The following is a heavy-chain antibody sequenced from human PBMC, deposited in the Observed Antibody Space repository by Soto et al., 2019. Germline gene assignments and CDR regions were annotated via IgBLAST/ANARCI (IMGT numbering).Heavy chain of an antibody. CDR1: GGTFSSYA. CDR3: ARTYCSRNSRSWWYYGLDV. V-gene: IGHV1-69*13. J-gene: IGHJ6*02. Sequence: SVKVSCKASGGTFSSYAISWVRQAPGQGLEWMGGIIPIFGTANYAQKFQGRVTITADESTSTAYMELSSLRSEDTAVYSCARTYCSRNSRSWWYYGLDVWGQGTTVTVSS. D-gene: IGHD2-2*01. CDR2: IIPIFGTA.